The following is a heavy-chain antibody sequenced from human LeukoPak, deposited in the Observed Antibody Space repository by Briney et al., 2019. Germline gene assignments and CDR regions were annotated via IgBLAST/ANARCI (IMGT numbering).Heavy chain of an antibody. D-gene: IGHD6-13*01. V-gene: IGHV3-23*01. CDR1: GFTFSNYA. CDR3: AKTAVGVAAAVN. J-gene: IGHJ4*02. CDR2: ISASGGST. Sequence: RSGGSLRLSCAASGFTFSNYAMSWVRQAPGKGLEWVSAISASGGSTYYADSVKGRFTISRDNSKNTLYLQMNSLRAENTAVYYCAKTAVGVAAAVNWGQGTLVTVSS.